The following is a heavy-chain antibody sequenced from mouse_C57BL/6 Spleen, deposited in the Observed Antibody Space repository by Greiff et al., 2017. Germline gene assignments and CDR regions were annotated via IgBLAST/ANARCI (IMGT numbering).Heavy chain of an antibody. D-gene: IGHD2-4*01. CDR3: TREGRLRRDWYFYV. Sequence: QVQLQQSGAELVRPGASVTLSCKASGYTFTDYEMHWVKQTPVHGLEWIGAIDPETGGTAYNQKFKGKAILTADKSSSTAYMELRSLTSEDSAVYYCTREGRLRRDWYFYVWGTGTTVTVSS. J-gene: IGHJ1*03. CDR1: GYTFTDYE. V-gene: IGHV1-15*01. CDR2: IDPETGGT.